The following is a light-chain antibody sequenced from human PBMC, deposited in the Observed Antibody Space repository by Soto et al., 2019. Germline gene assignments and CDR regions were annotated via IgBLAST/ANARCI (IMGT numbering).Light chain of an antibody. CDR3: LQHNAYPYT. V-gene: IGKV1-17*01. J-gene: IGKJ2*01. CDR1: QAVRSD. CDR2: AAS. Sequence: DIQMTQSPSSLSASVGDRVTITCRASQAVRSDLGWYQQKPGKAPKRLIYAASSLQGGVPSRFSGSGSGTEFTLTISSLQPEDFATYYCLQHNAYPYTFGQGTKLEIK.